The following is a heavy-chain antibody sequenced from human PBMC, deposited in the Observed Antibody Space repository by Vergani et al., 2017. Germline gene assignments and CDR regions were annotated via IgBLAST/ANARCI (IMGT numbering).Heavy chain of an antibody. CDR2: INPNSGGT. J-gene: IGHJ5*02. D-gene: IGHD5-12*01. V-gene: IGHV1-2*02. Sequence: QVQLVQSGAEVKKPGASVKVSCKASGYTFTGYYMHWVRQAPGQGLEWMGWINPNSGGTNYAQKFQGRVTMTRDTSSSTAYMELSRLRSDDTAVYYCARDRKVPEDRMATINWFDPWGQGTLVTVSS. CDR3: ARDRKVPEDRMATINWFDP. CDR1: GYTFTGYY.